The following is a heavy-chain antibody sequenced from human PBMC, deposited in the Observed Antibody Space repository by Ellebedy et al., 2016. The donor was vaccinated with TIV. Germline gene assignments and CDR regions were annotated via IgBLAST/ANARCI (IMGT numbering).Heavy chain of an antibody. Sequence: AASVKVSCKTSGYTFSSYGISWVRQAPGQGLEWVGWISAYNGKTDYAQTVQGRVTMTRDTSTSTVYLELRSLRSDDTAVYFCARFGDYWEISPYWGQGTQVTVSS. CDR3: ARFGDYWEISPY. V-gene: IGHV1-18*01. D-gene: IGHD3-16*01. CDR1: GYTFSSYG. CDR2: ISAYNGKT. J-gene: IGHJ4*02.